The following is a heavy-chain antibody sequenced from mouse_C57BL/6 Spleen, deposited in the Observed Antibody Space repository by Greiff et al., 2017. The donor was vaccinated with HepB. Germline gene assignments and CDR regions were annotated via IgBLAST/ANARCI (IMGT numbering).Heavy chain of an antibody. CDR2: IHPNSGST. CDR1: GYTFTSYW. J-gene: IGHJ2*01. D-gene: IGHD2-1*01. V-gene: IGHV1-64*01. Sequence: QVQLQQPGAELVKPGASVKLSCKASGYTFTSYWMHWVKQRPGQGLEWIRMIHPNSGSTNYNEKFKSKATLTVDKSSSTAYMQLSSMTSEDSAVYYCAAYGNYEDYFDYWGQGTTLTVSS. CDR3: AAYGNYEDYFDY.